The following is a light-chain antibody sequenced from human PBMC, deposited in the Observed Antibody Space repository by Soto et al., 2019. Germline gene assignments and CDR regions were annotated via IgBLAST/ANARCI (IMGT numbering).Light chain of an antibody. V-gene: IGKV1-5*01. Sequence: DIQMTQSPSTLSASVGDRVTITCPASQSISTWLAWYQQKPGKAPKPLIYAASTLESGVPSRFSGSGSGTEFTLTICSLQPDDFATYYCQRDNSDSWTFGQGTKVEIK. CDR1: QSISTW. J-gene: IGKJ1*01. CDR2: AAS. CDR3: QRDNSDSWT.